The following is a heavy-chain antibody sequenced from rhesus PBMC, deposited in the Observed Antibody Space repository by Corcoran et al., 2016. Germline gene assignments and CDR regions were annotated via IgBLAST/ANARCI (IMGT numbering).Heavy chain of an antibody. CDR3: TSAYCSGGVCPTLDS. V-gene: IGHV3S26*01. Sequence: DVQLVESGGGLVKPGGSLRLSCVASGFTFSSYVMHWVRQAPGKGLEWVSFIRASGGTIYYADSVKGRFTISRDNAKNSLFLQMNSLRAEDTAVYYCTSAYCSGGVCPTLDSWGQGVVVTVSS. J-gene: IGHJ6*01. D-gene: IGHD2-39*02. CDR1: GFTFSSYV. CDR2: IRASGGTI.